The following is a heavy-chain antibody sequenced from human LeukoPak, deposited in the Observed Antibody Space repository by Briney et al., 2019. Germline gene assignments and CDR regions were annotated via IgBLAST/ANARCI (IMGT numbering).Heavy chain of an antibody. J-gene: IGHJ4*02. Sequence: HPGGSLRLSCAASAFTFSTYAMHWVRQAPGKGLEYVAAISSDGDSTYYANSLKGRFTISRDNSKSTLYLQMGSLRAEDMAVYYCAKAVGGYTYYFDYWGQGTLVTVSS. CDR3: AKAVGGYTYYFDY. CDR2: ISSDGDST. CDR1: AFTFSTYA. D-gene: IGHD5-12*01. V-gene: IGHV3-64*01.